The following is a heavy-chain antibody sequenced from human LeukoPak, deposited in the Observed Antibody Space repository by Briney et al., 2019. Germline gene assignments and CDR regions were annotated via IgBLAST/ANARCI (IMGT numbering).Heavy chain of an antibody. CDR2: IYTSGST. J-gene: IGHJ3*02. CDR3: ARGLWPSYAFDI. V-gene: IGHV4-61*02. Sequence: SQTLSLTCTVSGGSISSGSYYWSWIRQPAGKGLEWIGRIYTSGSTNYNPSLKSRVTISVDTSKDQFSLKLSSVTAADTAVYYCARGLWPSYAFDIWGQGTMVTVSS. CDR1: GGSISSGSYY. D-gene: IGHD2-21*01.